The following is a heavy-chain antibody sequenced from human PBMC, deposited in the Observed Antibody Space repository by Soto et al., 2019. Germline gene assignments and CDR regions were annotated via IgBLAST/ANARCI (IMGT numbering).Heavy chain of an antibody. Sequence: VQLVESGGGVVQPGRSLRLSCAASGFTFSDYAMHWVRQAPGKGLEWVAVVSHDGRNTHYADSVKGRFTISRDSSKNTVSLEMTSLRAEDTAVYYWARGGRQWLVTSDFDYWGQGALVTVSS. J-gene: IGHJ4*02. CDR3: ARGGRQWLVTSDFDY. V-gene: IGHV3-30*03. CDR2: VSHDGRNT. CDR1: GFTFSDYA. D-gene: IGHD6-19*01.